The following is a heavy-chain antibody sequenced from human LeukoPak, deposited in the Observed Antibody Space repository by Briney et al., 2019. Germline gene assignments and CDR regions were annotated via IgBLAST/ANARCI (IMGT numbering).Heavy chain of an antibody. D-gene: IGHD6-19*01. CDR3: AKAQYSSGWYYFDY. CDR2: ISWNSGSI. CDR1: GFTFDDYA. J-gene: IGHJ4*02. Sequence: GGSLRLSCAASGFTFDDYAMHWVRQAPGKGLEWVSGISWNSGSIGYADSVKGRFTISRGNAKNSLYLQMNSLRAEDTALYYCAKAQYSSGWYYFDYWGQGTLVTVSS. V-gene: IGHV3-9*01.